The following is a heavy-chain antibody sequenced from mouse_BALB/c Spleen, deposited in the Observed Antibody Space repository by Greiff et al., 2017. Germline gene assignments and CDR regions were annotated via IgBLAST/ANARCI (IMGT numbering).Heavy chain of an antibody. J-gene: IGHJ1*01. CDR1: GFSLTSYG. CDR3: ARDQGYGSSYWYFDV. D-gene: IGHD1-1*01. Sequence: QVQLKESGPGLVAPSQSLSITCTVSGFSLTSYGVHWVRQPPGKGLEWLGVIWAGGSTNYNSALMSRLSISKDNSKSQVFLKMNSLQTDDTAMYYGARDQGYGSSYWYFDVWGAGTTVTVSS. CDR2: IWAGGST. V-gene: IGHV2-9*02.